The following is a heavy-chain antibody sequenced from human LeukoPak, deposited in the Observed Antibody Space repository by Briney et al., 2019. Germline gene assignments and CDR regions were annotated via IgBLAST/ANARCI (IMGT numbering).Heavy chain of an antibody. J-gene: IGHJ4*02. D-gene: IGHD1-26*01. CDR3: ARGRGSYFY. Sequence: GGSLRLSCAASGFTVSSNYMTWVRQAPGKGLEWVSVIYDDGTTYYTDSVKGRFTISRDNSKNTLYLQMNTLRAEDTAVYYCARGRGSYFYWGQGTLVTVSS. CDR2: IYDDGTT. CDR1: GFTVSSNY. V-gene: IGHV3-66*02.